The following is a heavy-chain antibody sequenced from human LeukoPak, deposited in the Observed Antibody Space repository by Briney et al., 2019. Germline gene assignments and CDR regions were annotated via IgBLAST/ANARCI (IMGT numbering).Heavy chain of an antibody. CDR2: ISAYNGNT. D-gene: IGHD2-15*01. CDR1: GYTFTSYG. J-gene: IGHJ3*02. CDR3: ARDISCSGGSCYVRGAFDI. V-gene: IGHV1-18*01. Sequence: ASVKVSCKASGYTFTSYGISWVRQAPGQGLEWMGWISAYNGNTNYAQKLQDRVTMTTDTSTSTAYMELRSPRSDDTAVYYCARDISCSGGSCYVRGAFDIWGQGTMVTVSS.